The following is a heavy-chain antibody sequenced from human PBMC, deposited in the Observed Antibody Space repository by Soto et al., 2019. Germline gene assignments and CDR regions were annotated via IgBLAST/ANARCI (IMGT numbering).Heavy chain of an antibody. D-gene: IGHD6-6*01. CDR3: AHRPALAARGWFDP. J-gene: IGHJ5*02. V-gene: IGHV2-5*02. CDR2: IYWDDDK. Sequence: SGPTLVKPTQTLTLTCTFSGFSLSTSGVGVGWIRQPPGKALEWLALIYWDDDKRYSPSLKSRLTITKDTSKNQVVLTMTNMDPVDTATYYCAHRPALAARGWFDPWGQGTLVTVSS. CDR1: GFSLSTSGVG.